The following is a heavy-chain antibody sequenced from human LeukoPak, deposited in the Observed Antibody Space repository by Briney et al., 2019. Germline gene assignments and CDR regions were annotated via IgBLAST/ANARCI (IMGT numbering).Heavy chain of an antibody. J-gene: IGHJ4*02. CDR1: GFTFSSYW. CDR3: ARADRYCSGGSCYSDY. CDR2: IKQDGSEK. D-gene: IGHD2-15*01. V-gene: IGHV3-7*05. Sequence: PGGSLRLSCTASGFTFSSYWMSWVRQAPGKGLEWVANIKQDGSEKYYVDSVKGRFTISRDNAKNSLYLQMNSLRAEDTAVYYCARADRYCSGGSCYSDYWGQGTLVTVSS.